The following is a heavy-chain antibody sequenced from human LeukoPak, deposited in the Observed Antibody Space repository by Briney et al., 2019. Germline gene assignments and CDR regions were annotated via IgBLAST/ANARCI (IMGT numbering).Heavy chain of an antibody. CDR2: ISGSGGST. V-gene: IGHV3-23*01. D-gene: IGHD2-2*01. J-gene: IGHJ4*02. CDR3: AKDRYPLLEFDY. CDR1: GFTFSSYA. Sequence: GGSLRLSCAASGFTFSSYAMSWVRQAPGRGLEWVSAISGSGGSTYYADSVKGRFTISRDNSKNTLYLQMDSLRAEDTAVCYCAKDRYPLLEFDYWGQGTLVTVSS.